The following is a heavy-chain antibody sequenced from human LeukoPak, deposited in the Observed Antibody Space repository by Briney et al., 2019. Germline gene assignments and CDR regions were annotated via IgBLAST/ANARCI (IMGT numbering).Heavy chain of an antibody. CDR1: GFTFSLYA. CDR2: INDDRSDI. CDR3: ARDTFQPGLIDS. D-gene: IGHD2-2*01. J-gene: IGHJ4*02. Sequence: GGSLRLSCAASGFTFSLYAMNWGRQAPGKGLEWISYINDDRSDIHYAGSVRGRFTISRDDARKTLYLQLSSLRVEDTAVYYCARDTFQPGLIDSWGQGTLVTVSS. V-gene: IGHV3-21*05.